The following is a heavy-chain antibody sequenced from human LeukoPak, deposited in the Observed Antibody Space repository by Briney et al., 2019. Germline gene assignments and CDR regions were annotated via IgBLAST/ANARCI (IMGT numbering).Heavy chain of an antibody. J-gene: IGHJ4*02. CDR2: ISGSGFST. CDR3: AKGSPSIAVASYDY. Sequence: PGGSLTLSCAASGFTFSSYAMSWLRQAPGKGLEWVSGISGSGFSTYYADSVKGRFTISRDNSKNTLYLKMNSLRAEDTAVYYCAKGSPSIAVASYDYWGQGTLVSVSS. D-gene: IGHD6-19*01. CDR1: GFTFSSYA. V-gene: IGHV3-23*01.